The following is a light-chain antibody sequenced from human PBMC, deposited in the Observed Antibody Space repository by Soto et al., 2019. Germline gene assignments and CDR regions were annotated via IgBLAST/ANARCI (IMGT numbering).Light chain of an antibody. CDR1: QGISNW. CDR3: QQGNSFPFT. Sequence: DIQITQSPSSVSSSVGERFSITCLASQGISNWLAWYQQKPGRAPKLLIYAASSLQSGVSSRFSGSGSGTDFTLTISSLQPEDFATYYCQQGNSFPFTFGPGTKVDIK. J-gene: IGKJ3*01. V-gene: IGKV1D-12*01. CDR2: AAS.